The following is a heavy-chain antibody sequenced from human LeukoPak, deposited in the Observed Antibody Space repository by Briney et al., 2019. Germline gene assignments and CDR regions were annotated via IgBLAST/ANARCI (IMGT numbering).Heavy chain of an antibody. J-gene: IGHJ4*02. CDR2: IHYSGST. D-gene: IGHD6-13*01. V-gene: IGHV4-59*01. Sequence: SETLSLTCTVSGGSISSYYWSWIRQPPGRGLEWIGSIHYSGSTSYNSSLKSRVTISVDTSKNQFSLKLSAVTPPDTAVYYCARQVYSSRWSYYFDSWGQGILVTVSS. CDR1: GGSISSYY. CDR3: ARQVYSSRWSYYFDS.